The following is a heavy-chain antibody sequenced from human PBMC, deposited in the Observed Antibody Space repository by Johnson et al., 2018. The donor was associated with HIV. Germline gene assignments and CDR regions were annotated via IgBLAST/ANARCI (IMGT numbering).Heavy chain of an antibody. CDR3: ARVGYSNYGVGAFDI. CDR1: GFAFSSYG. CDR2: ISYDGSNK. J-gene: IGHJ3*02. V-gene: IGHV3-30*03. Sequence: QVQLVESGGGVVQPGRSLRLSCAASGFAFSSYGMHWVRQAPGKGLEWVAIISYDGSNKYYADSVKGRFTISRDNSKSTLYLQMNSLRAEDTALYYCARVGYSNYGVGAFDIWGQGTMVTVSS. D-gene: IGHD4-11*01.